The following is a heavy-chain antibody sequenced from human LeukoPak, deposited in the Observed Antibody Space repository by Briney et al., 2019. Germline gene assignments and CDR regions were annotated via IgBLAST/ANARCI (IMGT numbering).Heavy chain of an antibody. CDR2: ISGDGSTT. D-gene: IGHD6-6*01. CDR3: ARGGVTARFVY. V-gene: IGHV3-74*01. Sequence: GGSLRLSCGVSGFAFSTYWMHWVRQAPGKGLVWVSRISGDGSTTSYADSVKGRFTFSRDNAKNTLYLQMNSLRAEDTAVYFCARGGVTARFVYWGQGTLVTVSS. CDR1: GFAFSTYW. J-gene: IGHJ4*02.